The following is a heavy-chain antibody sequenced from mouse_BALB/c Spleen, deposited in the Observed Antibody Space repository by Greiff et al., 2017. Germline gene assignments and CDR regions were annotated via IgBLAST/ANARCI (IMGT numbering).Heavy chain of an antibody. V-gene: IGHV5-12-2*01. Sequence: DVMLVESGGGLVQPGGSLKLSCAASGFTFSSYTMSWVRQTPEKRLEWVAYISNGGGSTYYPDTVKGRFTISRDNAKNTLYLQMSSLKSEDTAMYYCASLYRFAYWGQGTLVTVSA. J-gene: IGHJ3*01. CDR2: ISNGGGST. CDR1: GFTFSSYT. CDR3: ASLYRFAY.